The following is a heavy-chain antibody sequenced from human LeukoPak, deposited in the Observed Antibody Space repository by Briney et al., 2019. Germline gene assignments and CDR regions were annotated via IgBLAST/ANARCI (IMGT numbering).Heavy chain of an antibody. Sequence: GASVKVSCKVSGYTLTELSMHWVRQAPGQGLEWMGWINPKSGGTNEAQKFRDRVTMTRDTSIRTAYMEVSRLRSDDTAVYYCARSPDILTGENFDYWGQGTLVTVSS. V-gene: IGHV1-2*02. CDR1: GYTLTELS. D-gene: IGHD3-9*01. J-gene: IGHJ4*02. CDR2: INPKSGGT. CDR3: ARSPDILTGENFDY.